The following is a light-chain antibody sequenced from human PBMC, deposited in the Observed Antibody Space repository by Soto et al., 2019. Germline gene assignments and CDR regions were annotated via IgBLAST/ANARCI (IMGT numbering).Light chain of an antibody. V-gene: IGKV3-11*01. CDR1: QSVSSN. CDR3: QQCSNWPPT. CDR2: DAS. Sequence: IGMTQSRTTLSVSPGGRASLCRRASQSVSSNLAWYQQKPGQAPRLLIYDASKRATGIPARFSGSGSGTDFTLTISSLEPEDFAVYYCQQCSNWPPTFGQGTKVDIK. J-gene: IGKJ1*01.